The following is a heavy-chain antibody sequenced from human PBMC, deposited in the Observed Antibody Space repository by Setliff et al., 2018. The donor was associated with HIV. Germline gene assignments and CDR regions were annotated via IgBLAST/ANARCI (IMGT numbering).Heavy chain of an antibody. J-gene: IGHJ4*02. CDR1: GFTFSRYG. CDR2: ISYDGSKK. D-gene: IGHD6-19*01. V-gene: IGHV3-30*04. Sequence: PGGSLRLSCAASGFTFSRYGMHWVRQAPGKGLEWVAFISYDGSKKYDADFVKGRFTISRDNSKNTLFLQMNSLRAEDTAVYYCVRGGSSGWYWAWGQGTLVTVSS. CDR3: VRGGSSGWYWA.